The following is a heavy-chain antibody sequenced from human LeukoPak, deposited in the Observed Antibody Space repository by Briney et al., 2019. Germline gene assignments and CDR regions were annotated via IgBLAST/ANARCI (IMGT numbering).Heavy chain of an antibody. J-gene: IGHJ4*02. D-gene: IGHD5-12*01. Sequence: GGSLRLSCAASGFTFSGYSMNWVRQAPGKGLEWVSYISSSSSTIYYADSVKGRFTISRDNAKNSLYLQMNSLRAEDTAVYYCATSSGYENGNYWGQGTLVTVSS. CDR3: ATSSGYENGNY. V-gene: IGHV3-48*01. CDR1: GFTFSGYS. CDR2: ISSSSSTI.